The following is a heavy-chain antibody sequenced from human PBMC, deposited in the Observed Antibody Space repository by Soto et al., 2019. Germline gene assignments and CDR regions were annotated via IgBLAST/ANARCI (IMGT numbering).Heavy chain of an antibody. J-gene: IGHJ6*02. CDR2: ISYDGSNK. D-gene: IGHD1-20*01. Sequence: AGGSLRLSCAASGFTFSSYAMHWVRQAPGKGLEWVAVISYDGSNKYYADSVKGRFTISRDDSKNTLYLQMNSLRAEDTAVYYCARDLGYNWNGDYYGMDVWGQGTTVTVSS. CDR3: ARDLGYNWNGDYYGMDV. CDR1: GFTFSSYA. V-gene: IGHV3-30-3*01.